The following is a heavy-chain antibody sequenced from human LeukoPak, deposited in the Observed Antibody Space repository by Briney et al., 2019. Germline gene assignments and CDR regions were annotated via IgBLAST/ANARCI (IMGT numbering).Heavy chain of an antibody. CDR2: INSESSDI. CDR1: GFTFSLYA. CDR3: ARDTYRPQLIDS. D-gene: IGHD5-18*01. J-gene: IGHJ4*02. Sequence: PGGSLRLSCTASGFTFSLYAMNWVRQAPGKGLEWVSYINSESSDILYAGSVKGRFTISRDIAKNSLYLQMNSLRAEDTAVYYCARDTYRPQLIDSWGQGTLVTASS. V-gene: IGHV3-21*01.